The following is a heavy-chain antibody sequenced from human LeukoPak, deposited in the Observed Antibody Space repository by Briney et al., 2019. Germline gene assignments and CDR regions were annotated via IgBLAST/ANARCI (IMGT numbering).Heavy chain of an antibody. D-gene: IGHD3-10*01. CDR2: ISGSGGST. CDR1: GFTFSRYA. CDR3: AKGDGSGSFLPDY. Sequence: PGVSLRLSCAASGFTFSRYAMSWVRQAPGKGLEWVSAISGSGGSTYYADSVKGRFTISRDNSKNTLYLQMNSLRDEDTAVYYCAKGDGSGSFLPDYWGQGTLVTVSS. J-gene: IGHJ4*02. V-gene: IGHV3-23*01.